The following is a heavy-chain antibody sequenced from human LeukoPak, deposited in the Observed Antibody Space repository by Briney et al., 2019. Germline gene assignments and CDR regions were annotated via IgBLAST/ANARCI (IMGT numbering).Heavy chain of an antibody. J-gene: IGHJ6*02. CDR3: PSALVKFGVVISSYYGMDV. CDR2: MNPNSGNT. D-gene: IGHD3-3*01. V-gene: IGHV1-8*01. Sequence: GASVKVSCKASGYTFTSYDINWVRQATGQGLEWMGWMNPNSGNTGYAQKFQGRVTMTRNTSISTAYMELSSLRSEDTAVYYCPSALVKFGVVISSYYGMDVWGQGTPVTVSS. CDR1: GYTFTSYD.